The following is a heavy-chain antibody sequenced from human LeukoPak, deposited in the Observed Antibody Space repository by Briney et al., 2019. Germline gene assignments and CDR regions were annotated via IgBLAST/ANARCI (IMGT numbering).Heavy chain of an antibody. CDR1: GFTFSSYW. CDR3: ARKVGTFDY. J-gene: IGHJ4*02. Sequence: GGSLRLSFAASGFTFSSYWMSWVRQAPGKGREWVANIKQDGSEKYYVDSVKGRFTISRDNAKNSLYLQMNSLRAEDMAVYYCARKVGTFDYWGQGTLVTVSS. CDR2: IKQDGSEK. D-gene: IGHD1-26*01. V-gene: IGHV3-7*01.